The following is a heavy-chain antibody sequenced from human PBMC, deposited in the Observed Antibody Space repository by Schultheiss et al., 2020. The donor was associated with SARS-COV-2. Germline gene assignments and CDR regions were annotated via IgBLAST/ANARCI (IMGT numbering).Heavy chain of an antibody. V-gene: IGHV4-61*02. D-gene: IGHD2-15*01. CDR2: VSTIGST. CDR1: GVSVSSGTYF. J-gene: IGHJ4*02. Sequence: SETLSLTCTVSGVSVSSGTYFWNWIRQPAGKELEWIGRVSTIGSTLYNSSLKSRVTISLDTSKNQFILNLNSVTAADTAVYYCATGGQIFGGYWGQGTLVTVSS. CDR3: ATGGQIFGGY.